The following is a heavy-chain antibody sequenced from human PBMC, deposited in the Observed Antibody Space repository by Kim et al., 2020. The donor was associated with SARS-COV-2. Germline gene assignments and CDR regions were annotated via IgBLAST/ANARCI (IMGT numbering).Heavy chain of an antibody. V-gene: IGHV5-51*01. J-gene: IGHJ4*02. CDR2: DSDT. Sequence: DSDTVYSPSVQGKVTISADKSISTAYLQWSSLKVSDTAVYYCMTGEYFFDYWGQGTLVTVSS. D-gene: IGHD3-10*01. CDR3: MTGEYFFDY.